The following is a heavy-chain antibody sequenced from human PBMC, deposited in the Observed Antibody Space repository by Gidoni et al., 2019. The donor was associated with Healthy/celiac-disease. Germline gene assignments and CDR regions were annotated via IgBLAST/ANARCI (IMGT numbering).Heavy chain of an antibody. J-gene: IGHJ6*02. CDR3: AKGIRSGRYYYYGMDV. D-gene: IGHD3-16*01. CDR2: ISGSGGST. CDR1: GFPFAIHA. Sequence: EVQLLESGGGLVQHGGSLRPSCAASGFPFAIHAMRWVRHAPGKGLEWVSAISGSGGSTYYADSVKGRFTISRDNSKNTLYLQMNSLRAEDTAVYYCAKGIRSGRYYYYGMDVWGQGTTVTVSS. V-gene: IGHV3-23*01.